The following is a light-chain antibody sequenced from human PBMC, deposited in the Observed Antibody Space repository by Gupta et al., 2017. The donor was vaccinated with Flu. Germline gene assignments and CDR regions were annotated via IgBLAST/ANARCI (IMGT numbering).Light chain of an antibody. J-gene: IGKJ2*03. Sequence: EIVLTKYPATLSLSQGVRATLSCRDSQSVSNYLACYQQKPGQAPSLLIYDACDRATGVPARFSGSGSGTDFTLTISSLEPEDFAVYYCQQRSDWPPVFSFGQGTKLEIK. CDR2: DAC. CDR1: QSVSNY. CDR3: QQRSDWPPVFS. V-gene: IGKV3-11*01.